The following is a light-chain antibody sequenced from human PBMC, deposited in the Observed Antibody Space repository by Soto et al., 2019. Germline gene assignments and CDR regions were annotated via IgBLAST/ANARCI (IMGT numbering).Light chain of an antibody. J-gene: IGLJ2*01. CDR2: DVS. Sequence: QSALTQPASVSGSPGQSITISCTGTSSDVGGYNYVSWYQQYPGKAPKLMIYDVSNRPSGVSNRFSGSKSGNTASLTISGLQAEDEADYYCRSYTSSTTRVFGGGTKLTV. CDR3: RSYTSSTTRV. V-gene: IGLV2-14*01. CDR1: SSDVGGYNY.